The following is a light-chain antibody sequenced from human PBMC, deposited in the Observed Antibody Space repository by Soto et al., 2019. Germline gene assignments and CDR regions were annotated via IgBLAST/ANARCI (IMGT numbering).Light chain of an antibody. J-gene: IGKJ2*01. Sequence: EIVMTQSPATLSVSPGDRATLSCRASQSVSSNLAWYQQKPGQAPRLLIYDASTRATGIPARFSGSGSGTEFTLTISSLQSEDFAVYYCQQYDTWPPRYTFGQGTKLDIK. V-gene: IGKV3-15*01. CDR2: DAS. CDR3: QQYDTWPPRYT. CDR1: QSVSSN.